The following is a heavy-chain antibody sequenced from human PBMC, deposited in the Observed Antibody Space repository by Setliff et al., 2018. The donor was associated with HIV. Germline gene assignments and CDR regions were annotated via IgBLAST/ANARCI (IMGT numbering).Heavy chain of an antibody. CDR1: AYSITSGHF. V-gene: IGHV4-38-2*02. CDR3: ARTLRAAAMGYFDY. J-gene: IGHJ4*02. CDR2: IYHSGST. D-gene: IGHD5-18*01. Sequence: PSETLSLTCIVSAYSITSGHFWGWIRQPPGKGLEWIGSIYHSGSTYNNPSLKSRVTISVDTSKNQFSLKLTSVTAADTAVYYCARTLRAAAMGYFDYWGQGTLVTV.